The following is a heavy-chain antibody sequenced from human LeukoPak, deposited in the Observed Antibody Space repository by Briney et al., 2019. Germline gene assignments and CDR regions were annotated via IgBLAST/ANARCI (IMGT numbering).Heavy chain of an antibody. D-gene: IGHD4-17*01. CDR1: GFTVSTNY. CDR3: AGDPPGDYGIGF. J-gene: IGHJ4*02. Sequence: PGGSLRLSCAASGFTVSTNYMSWVRQAPGEGLEWVSVLYHGGSTYYADSVKGRFTISRDNSNNTLYLQMNRLRVKDTAVYYCAGDPPGDYGIGFWGQGTLVTVSS. CDR2: LYHGGST. V-gene: IGHV3-53*01.